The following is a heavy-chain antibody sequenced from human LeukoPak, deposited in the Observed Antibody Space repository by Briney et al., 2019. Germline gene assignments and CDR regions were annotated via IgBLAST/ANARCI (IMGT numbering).Heavy chain of an antibody. CDR1: GYSFTSYW. CDR3: ARGVKAAAGTVVLDY. V-gene: IGHV5-51*01. Sequence: GESLKMSCKGSGYSFTSYWIGWVRQMPGKGLEWMGIIYPGDSDTRYSPSFQGQVTISADKSISTAYLQWSSLKASDTAMYYCARGVKAAAGTVVLDYWGQGTLVTVSS. D-gene: IGHD6-13*01. J-gene: IGHJ4*02. CDR2: IYPGDSDT.